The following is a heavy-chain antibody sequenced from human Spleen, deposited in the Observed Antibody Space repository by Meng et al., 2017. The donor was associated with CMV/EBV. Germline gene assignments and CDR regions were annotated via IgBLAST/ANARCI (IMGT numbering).Heavy chain of an antibody. D-gene: IGHD6-13*01. CDR1: GFTFSDYY. V-gene: IGHV4-59*01. CDR3: ARDLGPGIVASKYYYYGMDV. J-gene: IGHJ6*02. Sequence: GSLRLSCAASGFTFSDYYMSWIRQPPGKGLEWIGYIYYSGSTNYNPSLKSRVTISVDTSKNQISLKLSSVTAADTAIYYCARDLGPGIVASKYYYYGMDVWGQGTTVTVSS. CDR2: IYYSGST.